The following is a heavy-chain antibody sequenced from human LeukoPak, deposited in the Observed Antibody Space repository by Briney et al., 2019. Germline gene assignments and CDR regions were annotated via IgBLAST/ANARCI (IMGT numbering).Heavy chain of an antibody. CDR2: IYYSGSA. Sequence: PSETLSLTCTVSGGSISSYYWSWIRQPPGKGLEWIRYIYYSGSANYNPPLKSRVTISVDTSKNQFSLKLSSVTAADTAVYYCARASLSPERRYFDYWGQGTLVTVSS. J-gene: IGHJ4*02. V-gene: IGHV4-59*01. D-gene: IGHD1-1*01. CDR3: ARASLSPERRYFDY. CDR1: GGSISSYY.